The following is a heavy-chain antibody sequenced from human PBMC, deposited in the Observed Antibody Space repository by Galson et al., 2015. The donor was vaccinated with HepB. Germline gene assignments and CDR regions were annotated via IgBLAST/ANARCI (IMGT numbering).Heavy chain of an antibody. J-gene: IGHJ4*02. CDR1: GYSFTSYW. Sequence: QSGAEVKKPGESLRISCKGSGYSFTSYWISWVRQMPGKGLEWMGRIDPSDSYTNYSPSFQGHVTISADKSISTAYLQWSSLKASDTAMYYCARRGHPTYYYDSSGSPDDYWGQGTLVTVSS. D-gene: IGHD3-22*01. V-gene: IGHV5-10-1*01. CDR3: ARRGHPTYYYDSSGSPDDY. CDR2: IDPSDSYT.